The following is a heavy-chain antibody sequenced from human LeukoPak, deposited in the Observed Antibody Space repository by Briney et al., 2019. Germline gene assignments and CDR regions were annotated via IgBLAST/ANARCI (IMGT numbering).Heavy chain of an antibody. CDR2: ISSDGSST. D-gene: IGHD6-19*01. V-gene: IGHV3-74*01. CDR1: GFSFSVYW. Sequence: PGGSLRLSCAASGFSFSVYWMHWVRQAPGKGLVWVSRISSDGSSTSYADSVKGRFTISRDNAKNTLYLQMNSLRAEDTAVYYCARDDRSVAGHQFDYWGQGTLVTVSS. CDR3: ARDDRSVAGHQFDY. J-gene: IGHJ4*02.